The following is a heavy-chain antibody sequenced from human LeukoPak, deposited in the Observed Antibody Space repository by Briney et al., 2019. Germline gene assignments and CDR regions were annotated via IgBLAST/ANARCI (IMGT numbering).Heavy chain of an antibody. J-gene: IGHJ5*02. CDR1: GLTFSSYA. CDR2: ISGSGGST. D-gene: IGHD3-10*01. V-gene: IGHV3-23*01. Sequence: GGSLRLSCAASGLTFSSYAMSWVRQAPGKGLEWVSAISGSGGSTYYADSVKGRFTISRDNSKNTLYLQMNSLRAEDTAVYYCAKDSFLRGTPWSWGQGTLVTVSS. CDR3: AKDSFLRGTPWS.